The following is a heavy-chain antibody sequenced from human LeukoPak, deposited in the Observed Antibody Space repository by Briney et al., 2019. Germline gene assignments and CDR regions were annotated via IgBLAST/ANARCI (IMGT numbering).Heavy chain of an antibody. D-gene: IGHD3-10*01. CDR3: ARDLNYYGSGSYYTTYYYYYYMDV. CDR2: ISAYNGNT. J-gene: IGHJ6*03. Sequence: ASVKVSCKASGYTFTGYYMHWVRQAPGQGLEWMGWISAYNGNTNYAQKLQGRVTMTTDTSTSTAYMELRSLRSDDTAVYYCARDLNYYGSGSYYTTYYYYYYMDVWGKGTTATVSS. CDR1: GYTFTGYY. V-gene: IGHV1-18*04.